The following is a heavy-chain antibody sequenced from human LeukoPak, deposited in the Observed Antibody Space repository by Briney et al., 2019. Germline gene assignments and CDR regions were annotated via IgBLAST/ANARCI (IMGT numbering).Heavy chain of an antibody. CDR1: GFTFSSYA. J-gene: IGHJ5*02. CDR2: TKNKTNRGTT. D-gene: IGHD2-2*02. CDR3: TCSIVVVPAAIRESNWFDP. Sequence: GGSLRLSCAASGFTFSSYAMSWVRQAPGKGLEWVGFTKNKTNRGTTEYAASVKGRSTISRDDSKSIAYLQMNSLKTEDTAVYYYTCSIVVVPAAIRESNWFDPWGQGTLVTVSS. V-gene: IGHV3-49*04.